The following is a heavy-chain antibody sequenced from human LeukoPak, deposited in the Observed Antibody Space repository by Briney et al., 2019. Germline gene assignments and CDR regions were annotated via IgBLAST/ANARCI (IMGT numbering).Heavy chain of an antibody. CDR2: IIPIVGTA. D-gene: IGHD6-13*01. CDR1: GYTFTSYD. V-gene: IGHV1-69*13. J-gene: IGHJ6*02. CDR3: ARLPLRRTAVGYYGMDV. Sequence: SVKVSCKASGYTFTSYDINWVRQAPGQGLEWMGGIIPIVGTANYAQKVQGRVTITADESMSTVYMELSSLRSEDTAVYYCARLPLRRTAVGYYGMDVWGQGTTVTVSS.